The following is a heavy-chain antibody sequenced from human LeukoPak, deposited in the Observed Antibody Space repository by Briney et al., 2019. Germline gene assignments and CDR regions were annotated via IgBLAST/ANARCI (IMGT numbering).Heavy chain of an antibody. J-gene: IGHJ4*02. CDR1: GDPISSYY. V-gene: IGHV4-59*01. Sequence: SETLSLTCTVSGDPISSYYWSWIRQPPGKGLEWIGYIYYTGTTNYKPSLASRVTISVDTSNNQFSLKLTSVTAADTAVYFCARGHGRNFDFWGQGTLVTVSS. CDR2: IYYTGTT. D-gene: IGHD4-17*01. CDR3: ARGHGRNFDF.